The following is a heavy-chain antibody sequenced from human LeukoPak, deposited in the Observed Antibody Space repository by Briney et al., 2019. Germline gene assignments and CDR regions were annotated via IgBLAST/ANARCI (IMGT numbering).Heavy chain of an antibody. V-gene: IGHV4-59*13. CDR3: ARGGPSSIPLDY. CDR1: GGSIGGNSY. Sequence: SETLSLTCTVSGGSIGGNSYWSWIRQPPGKGPEWIGHISNSGSTYYSPSLSSRITISLDTSKNQFSLKLRSVTAADTAVYYCARGGPSSIPLDYWGRGTLVTVSS. J-gene: IGHJ4*02. CDR2: ISNSGST. D-gene: IGHD1-26*01.